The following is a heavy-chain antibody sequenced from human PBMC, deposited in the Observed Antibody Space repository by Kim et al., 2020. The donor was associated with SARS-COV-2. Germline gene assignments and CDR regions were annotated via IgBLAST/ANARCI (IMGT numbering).Heavy chain of an antibody. CDR1: GFTFSSYG. V-gene: IGHV3-33*01. D-gene: IGHD3-3*01. CDR2: IWYDGSNK. CDR3: ARDYDFWSGYWGYYYYGMDV. Sequence: GGSLRLSCAASGFTFSSYGMHWVRQAPGKGLEWVAVIWYDGSNKYYADSVKGRFTISRDNSKNTPYLQMNSLRAEDTAVYYCARDYDFWSGYWGYYYYGMDVWGQGTTVTVSS. J-gene: IGHJ6*02.